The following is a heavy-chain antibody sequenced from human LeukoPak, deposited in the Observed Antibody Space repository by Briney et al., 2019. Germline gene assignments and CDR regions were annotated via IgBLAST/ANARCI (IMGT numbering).Heavy chain of an antibody. CDR3: AERSASYRVRDY. D-gene: IGHD3-16*02. J-gene: IGHJ4*02. CDR1: GGFFTNTAY. CDR2: VNLQGGT. Sequence: SETLSLTCEVSGGFFTNTAYRSVRRQPPGKGLEWIGVVNLQGGTNYNPSLLRRVAISVDTSANHVSLQMTSVTAADTAVYYCAERSASYRVRDYSGQGTLVTVSS. V-gene: IGHV4-4*02.